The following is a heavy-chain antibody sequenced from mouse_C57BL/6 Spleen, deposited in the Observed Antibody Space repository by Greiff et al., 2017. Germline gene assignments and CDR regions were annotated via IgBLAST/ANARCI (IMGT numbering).Heavy chain of an antibody. CDR2: IYPGSGNT. V-gene: IGHV1-66*01. J-gene: IGHJ4*01. CDR3: ARSGPPYAMDY. Sequence: QVQLQQSGPELVKPGASVKISCKASGYSFTSYYIHWVKQRPGQGLEWIGWIYPGSGNTKYNEKFKGKATLTADTSSSTAYMQLSSLTSEDSEVYYGARSGPPYAMDYWGQGTSVTVSS. CDR1: GYSFTSYY.